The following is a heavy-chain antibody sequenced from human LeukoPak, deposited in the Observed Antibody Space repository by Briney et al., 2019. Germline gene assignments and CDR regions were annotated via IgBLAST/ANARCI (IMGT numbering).Heavy chain of an antibody. CDR2: INHSGST. V-gene: IGHV4-34*01. Sequence: SETLSLTCAVYGGSFSGYYWSWIRQPPGKGLEWIGEINHSGSTNYNPSLKSRVTISVDTSKNQFSLKLSSVTAADTAVYYCAYCSSISCYLGDAFDIWGQGTMVTVSS. CDR1: GGSFSGYY. D-gene: IGHD2-2*01. CDR3: AYCSSISCYLGDAFDI. J-gene: IGHJ3*02.